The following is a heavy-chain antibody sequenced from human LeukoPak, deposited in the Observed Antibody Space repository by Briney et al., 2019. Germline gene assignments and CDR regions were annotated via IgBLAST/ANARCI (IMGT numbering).Heavy chain of an antibody. CDR2: IIPIFGTA. CDR3: ASPRGGGLVGAEPDAFDI. D-gene: IGHD1-26*01. Sequence: SVKVSCKASGGTFSSYAISWVRQAPGQGLEWMGGIIPIFGTANYAQKFQGRVTVTADESTSTAYMELSSLRSEDTAVYYCASPRGGGLVGAEPDAFDIWGQGTMVTVSS. CDR1: GGTFSSYA. V-gene: IGHV1-69*13. J-gene: IGHJ3*02.